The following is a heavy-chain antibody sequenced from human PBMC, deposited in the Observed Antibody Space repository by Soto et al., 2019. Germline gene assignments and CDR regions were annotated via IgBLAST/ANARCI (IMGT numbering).Heavy chain of an antibody. CDR2: INPNSGGT. CDR3: ARTRGYSYGYGTRYYYYGMDV. J-gene: IGHJ6*02. CDR1: GYTFTGYY. D-gene: IGHD5-18*01. V-gene: IGHV1-2*04. Sequence: VKVSCKASGYTFTGYYMHWVRQAPGQGLEWMGWINPNSGGTNYAQKFQGWVTMTRDTSISTAYMELSRLRSDDTAVYYCARTRGYSYGYGTRYYYYGMDVWGQGTTVTVSS.